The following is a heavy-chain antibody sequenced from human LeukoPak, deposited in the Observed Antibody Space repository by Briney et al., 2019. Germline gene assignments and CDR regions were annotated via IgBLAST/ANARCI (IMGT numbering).Heavy chain of an antibody. CDR2: ISSSSSYI. V-gene: IGHV3-21*01. CDR3: ARHVYYYYYYMDV. Sequence: GGSLRLSCAASGFTFSSYSINWVRQAPGKGLEWVSSISSSSSYIYYADSVKGRFTISRDNAKNSLYLQMNSLRAEDTAIYYCARHVYYYYYYMDVWGKGTTVTVSS. CDR1: GFTFSSYS. J-gene: IGHJ6*03.